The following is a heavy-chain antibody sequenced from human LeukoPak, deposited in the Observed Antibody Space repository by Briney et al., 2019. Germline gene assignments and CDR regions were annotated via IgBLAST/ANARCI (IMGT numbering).Heavy chain of an antibody. CDR2: INPNSGGT. V-gene: IGHV1-2*02. D-gene: IGHD3-16*01. CDR1: GYTFTGYY. CDR3: ARDERGSSRQNWFDP. J-gene: IGHJ5*02. Sequence: GASVKVSCKASGYTFTGYYMHWVRQAPGQGLEWMGCINPNSGGTNYAQKFQGRVTMTRDTSISTAYMELSRLRSDDTAVYYCARDERGSSRQNWFDPWGQGTLVTVSS.